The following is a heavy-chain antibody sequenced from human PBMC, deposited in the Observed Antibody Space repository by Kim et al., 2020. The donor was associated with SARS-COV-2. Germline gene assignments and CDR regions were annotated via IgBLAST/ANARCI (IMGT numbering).Heavy chain of an antibody. J-gene: IGHJ6*02. D-gene: IGHD2-15*01. V-gene: IGHV1-46*01. CDR3: ARERIRARNYGYCSGGSCARYYLYGMEV. Sequence: ASVKVSCKASGYTFTSYYMHWVRQAPGQGLEWMGIINPSGGSTSYAQKFQGRVTMTRDTSTSTVYMELSSLRSEDTAVYYCARERIRARNYGYCSGGSCARYYLYGMEVWGQGTTVTVSS. CDR2: INPSGGST. CDR1: GYTFTSYY.